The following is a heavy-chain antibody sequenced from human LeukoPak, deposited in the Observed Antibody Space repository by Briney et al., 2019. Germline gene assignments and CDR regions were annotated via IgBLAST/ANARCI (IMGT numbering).Heavy chain of an antibody. CDR1: GFTFSRYR. J-gene: IGHJ1*01. D-gene: IGHD3-22*01. V-gene: IGHV3-74*01. CDR2: IKRDRKT. Sequence: RGSLRLSCEASGFTFSRYRMHWVRQAPGKGLVWVSRIKRDRKTNYPDPVKGRFTISRDNAKNTVSLQMDSLRAEDTGVYYCARAPSEVGGYYPEYFRHWGQGTLVTVSS. CDR3: ARAPSEVGGYYPEYFRH.